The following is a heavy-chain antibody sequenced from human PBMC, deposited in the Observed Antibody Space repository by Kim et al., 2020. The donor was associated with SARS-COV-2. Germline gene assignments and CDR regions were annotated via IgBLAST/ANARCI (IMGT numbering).Heavy chain of an antibody. CDR2: INPNSGGT. V-gene: IGHV1-2*04. J-gene: IGHJ4*02. Sequence: ASVKVSCKASGYTFTGYYMHWVRQAPGQGLEWMGWINPNSGGTNYAQKFQGWVTMTRDTSISTAYMELSRLRSDDTAVYYCARGVPLGYDILTGYCPLDYWGQGTLVTVSS. D-gene: IGHD3-9*01. CDR3: ARGVPLGYDILTGYCPLDY. CDR1: GYTFTGYY.